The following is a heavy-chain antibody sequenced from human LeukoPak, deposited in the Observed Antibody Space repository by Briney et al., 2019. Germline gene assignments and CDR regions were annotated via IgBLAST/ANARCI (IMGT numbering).Heavy chain of an antibody. V-gene: IGHV4-34*01. CDR2: INHRGST. D-gene: IGHD3-10*01. CDR1: GGSFSGYY. CDR3: ARGLHYYGSGSYHYYYGMDV. Sequence: SETLSLTCAVYGGSFSGYYWSWIRQPPGRGLEWIGEINHRGSTNYNPSLKSRVTISVDTSKNQFSLKLSSVTAADTAVYYCARGLHYYGSGSYHYYYGMDVWGQGTTVTVSS. J-gene: IGHJ6*02.